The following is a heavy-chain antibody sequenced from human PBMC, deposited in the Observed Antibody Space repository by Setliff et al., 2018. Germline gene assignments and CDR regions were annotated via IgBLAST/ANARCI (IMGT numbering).Heavy chain of an antibody. CDR1: GHIFTGYY. Sequence: ASVKVSCKASGHIFTGYYIHWVRQAPGQGLEWMGRFNPNSGDTNSAQKFQGRVTMTRDTSISTAYMELRSLRSDDTAVYYCARGPPDFVVVPAAAKFDYWCQGTLGTVSS. J-gene: IGHJ4*02. CDR2: FNPNSGDT. CDR3: ARGPPDFVVVPAAAKFDY. D-gene: IGHD2-2*01. V-gene: IGHV1-2*06.